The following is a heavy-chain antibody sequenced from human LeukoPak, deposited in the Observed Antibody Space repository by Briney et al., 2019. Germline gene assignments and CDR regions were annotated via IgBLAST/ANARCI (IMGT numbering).Heavy chain of an antibody. CDR3: ARTDGFDI. J-gene: IGHJ3*02. Sequence: GGSLRLSSAASGFIFSTYTMNWVRQAPGKGLEWVSYISSGSGIIYYADSVKGRFTISRDNAKNSLYLQMNSLRAEDTAVYYCARTDGFDIWGQGTMVTVS. V-gene: IGHV3-48*04. CDR2: ISSGSGII. CDR1: GFIFSTYT.